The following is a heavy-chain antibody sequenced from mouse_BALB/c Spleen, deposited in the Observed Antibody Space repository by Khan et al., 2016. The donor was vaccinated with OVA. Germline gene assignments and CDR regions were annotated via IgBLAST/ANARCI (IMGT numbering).Heavy chain of an antibody. CDR1: GDSITSGF. V-gene: IGHV3-8*02. Sequence: VQLKESGPSLVKPSQTLSLTCSVTGDSITSGFWNWIRKFPGNKFEYLGYITYSGNTYYNPSLRSRFSITRDTSKSQYYLQLNSVTTEDTATYYCARSYGSWAMDYWGQGTSVTGSS. J-gene: IGHJ4*01. CDR3: ARSYGSWAMDY. D-gene: IGHD1-1*01. CDR2: ITYSGNT.